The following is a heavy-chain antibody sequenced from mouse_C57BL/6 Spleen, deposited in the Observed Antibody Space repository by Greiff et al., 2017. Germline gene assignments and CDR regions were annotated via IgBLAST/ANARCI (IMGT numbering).Heavy chain of an antibody. J-gene: IGHJ1*03. V-gene: IGHV5-9*01. CDR3: ARQRDYYGSSYGWYFDV. D-gene: IGHD1-1*01. Sequence: EVKLMESGGGLVKPGGSLKLSCAASGFTFSSYTMSWVRQTPEKRLEWVATISGGGGNTYYPVSVKGRFTISRDNAKNTLYLQMSSLRSEDTALYYCARQRDYYGSSYGWYFDVWGTGTTVTVSS. CDR1: GFTFSSYT. CDR2: ISGGGGNT.